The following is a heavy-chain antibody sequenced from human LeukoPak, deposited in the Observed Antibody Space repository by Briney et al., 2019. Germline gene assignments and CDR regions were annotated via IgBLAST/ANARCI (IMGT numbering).Heavy chain of an antibody. CDR2: INPSGGST. CDR3: ALAARYYYYTMDV. Sequence: ASVKVSCKASGYTFTNYYMHWVRQAPGQGLEWMGIINPSGGSTSHTQKFQGGVTLTRDTSTSTVYMELSSLRSEDTAVYYCALAARYYYYTMDVWGQGTTVTVSS. J-gene: IGHJ6*02. V-gene: IGHV1-46*01. CDR1: GYTFTNYY. D-gene: IGHD6-6*01.